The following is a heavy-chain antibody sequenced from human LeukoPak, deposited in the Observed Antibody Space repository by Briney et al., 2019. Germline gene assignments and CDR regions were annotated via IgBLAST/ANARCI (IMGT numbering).Heavy chain of an antibody. V-gene: IGHV4-59*01. CDR1: GGSISSYY. D-gene: IGHD1-7*01. CDR3: ARGNNWNYVPFDY. CDR2: IYYSGST. J-gene: IGHJ4*02. Sequence: ASETLSLTCTVSGGSISSYYWSWIRQPPGKGLEWIGYIYYSGSTNYNPSLKSRGTISVDTSKNQFSLKLSSVTAADTAVYYCARGNNWNYVPFDYWGQGTLVTVSS.